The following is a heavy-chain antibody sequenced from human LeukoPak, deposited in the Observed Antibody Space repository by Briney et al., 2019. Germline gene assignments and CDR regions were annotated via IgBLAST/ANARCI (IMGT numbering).Heavy chain of an antibody. CDR3: ARHAYYYGSGSYRDY. D-gene: IGHD3-10*01. J-gene: IGHJ4*02. CDR2: IYPGDSDT. V-gene: IGHV5-51*01. Sequence: PGGSLRLSCKGSGYSFTSYWIDWVRQMPGKGLEWMGIIYPGDSDTRYSPSFQGQVTISADKSISTAYLQWSSLKASDTAMYYCARHAYYYGSGSYRDYWGQGTLVTVSS. CDR1: GYSFTSYW.